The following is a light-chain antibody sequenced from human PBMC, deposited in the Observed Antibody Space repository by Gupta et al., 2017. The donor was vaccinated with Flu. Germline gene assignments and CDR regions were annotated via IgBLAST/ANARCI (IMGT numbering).Light chain of an antibody. Sequence: PGTLSWSRGERATPSCRARQSVRSGLLGWQQQKPDQAPRLIIYGASSSDMGNTDSFSGSGEKKDFTHTSSRREEEDCAVYYGQQDSSSRTFGQGTKVEIK. CDR3: QQDSSSRT. CDR2: GAS. CDR1: QSVRSGL. J-gene: IGKJ1*01. V-gene: IGKV3-20*01.